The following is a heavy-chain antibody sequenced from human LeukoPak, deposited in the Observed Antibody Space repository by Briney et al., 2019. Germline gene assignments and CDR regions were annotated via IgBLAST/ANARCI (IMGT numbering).Heavy chain of an antibody. CDR2: ISAYNGNT. CDR3: ARTLRVFGPGRGNYYMDV. J-gene: IGHJ6*03. D-gene: IGHD3/OR15-3a*01. V-gene: IGHV1-18*01. CDR1: GYTFTSYG. Sequence: ASVKVSCKASGYTFTSYGISWVRQAPGLGLEWMGWISAYNGNTNYAQKLQGRITMTTDTSASTAYMELRSLRSEDTAVYYCARTLRVFGPGRGNYYMDVWGKGTTVTVSS.